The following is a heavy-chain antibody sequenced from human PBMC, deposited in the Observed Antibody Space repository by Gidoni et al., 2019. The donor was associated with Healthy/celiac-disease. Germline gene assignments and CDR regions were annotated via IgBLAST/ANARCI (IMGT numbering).Heavy chain of an antibody. CDR2: IYYSGST. CDR1: GGSISSYS. CDR3: AGESGSYLFDY. V-gene: IGHV4-59*08. Sequence: QVQLQESGPGLGKPSETMSPTCTVAGGSISSYSWSWIRQPPGKGLEWIGYIYYSGSTNYNPSLKRRVTISVDTSKNQFSLKLSSVTAAATAVYYCAGESGSYLFDYWGQGTLVTVSS. J-gene: IGHJ4*02. D-gene: IGHD1-26*01.